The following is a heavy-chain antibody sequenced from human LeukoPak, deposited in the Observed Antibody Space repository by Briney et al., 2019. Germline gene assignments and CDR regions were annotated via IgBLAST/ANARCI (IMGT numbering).Heavy chain of an antibody. V-gene: IGHV3-48*01. J-gene: IGHJ4*02. CDR1: GFTINDYG. CDR3: AREVLIVLEPAANTIDY. CDR2: TSVNGAVT. Sequence: GGSLRLSCAFSGFTINDYGVNWVRRAPGKGLEWLSHTSVNGAVTTYADSVKGRFTISSDTAKNSLFLQMNNLRVEDTAVYFCAREVLIVLEPAANTIDYWGQGTRVTVSS. D-gene: IGHD2-2*01.